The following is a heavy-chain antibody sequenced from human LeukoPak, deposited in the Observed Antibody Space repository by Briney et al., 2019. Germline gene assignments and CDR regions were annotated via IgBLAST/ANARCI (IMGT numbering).Heavy chain of an antibody. CDR2: ISADGGTT. Sequence: GGSLRLSCAASGFTFDDYAIDSVRHAPGKGLEWVSLISADGGTTYYADCVKGRFTISRDNGKNSLYLQMNSLRTEDTALYYCAGYNWNYYFDYWGQGTLVTVSS. CDR1: GFTFDDYA. J-gene: IGHJ4*02. V-gene: IGHV3-43*02. D-gene: IGHD1-7*01. CDR3: AGYNWNYYFDY.